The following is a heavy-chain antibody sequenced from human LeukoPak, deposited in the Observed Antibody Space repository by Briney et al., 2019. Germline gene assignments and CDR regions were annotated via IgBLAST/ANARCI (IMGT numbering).Heavy chain of an antibody. V-gene: IGHV3-30*04. CDR2: ISYDGSNK. J-gene: IGHJ4*02. D-gene: IGHD4-17*01. Sequence: PGGSLRLSCAASGFTFSSYAMHWVRQAPGKGLEWVAVISYDGSNKYYADSVKGRFTISRDNSKNTLYLQMNSLRAEDTAVYYRARDGGLYGDYPTPCDYWGQGTLVTVSS. CDR1: GFTFSSYA. CDR3: ARDGGLYGDYPTPCDY.